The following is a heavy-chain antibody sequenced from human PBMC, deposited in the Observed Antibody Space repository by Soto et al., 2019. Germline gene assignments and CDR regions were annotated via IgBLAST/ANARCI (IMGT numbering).Heavy chain of an antibody. J-gene: IGHJ4*02. CDR1: GFTFSSSW. D-gene: IGHD1-1*01. Sequence: EVRLVESGGGLVQPGGALRHSCAATGFTFSSSWMHWVRQPPGKGPVWVARINSDGTITNYADSVKGRFTISRDNVKDTLYLQMNSLGAEDTAVYYCTNWNYVDYWGQGTLVTVSS. V-gene: IGHV3-74*01. CDR3: TNWNYVDY. CDR2: INSDGTIT.